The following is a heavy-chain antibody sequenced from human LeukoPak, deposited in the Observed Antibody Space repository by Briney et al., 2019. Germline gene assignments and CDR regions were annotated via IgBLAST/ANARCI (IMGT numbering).Heavy chain of an antibody. J-gene: IGHJ4*02. CDR3: ARESPYYDSSGYIIGFDY. V-gene: IGHV3-21*01. CDR2: ISSNSSYI. CDR1: GFTFSSYS. Sequence: PGGSLRLSCAASGFTFSSYSMNWVRQAPGKGLEWVSSISSNSSYIYYADSVKGRFTISRDNAKNSLYLQMNSLRAEDTAVYYCARESPYYDSSGYIIGFDYWGQGTLVTVSS. D-gene: IGHD3-22*01.